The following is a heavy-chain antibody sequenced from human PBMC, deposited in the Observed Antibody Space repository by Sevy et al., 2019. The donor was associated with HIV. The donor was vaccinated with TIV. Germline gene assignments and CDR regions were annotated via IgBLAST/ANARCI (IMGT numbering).Heavy chain of an antibody. Sequence: GGSLRLSCGASGFTFSTYWMSWVRQAPGKGLEWVANINQDGSQKYYVDSVKGRFTISKDNAKNSLYLQMNSLRAEDTAVYYCARRETDFWSGTAAFDIWGQGTMVTVSS. CDR3: ARRETDFWSGTAAFDI. V-gene: IGHV3-7*01. J-gene: IGHJ3*02. CDR1: GFTFSTYW. D-gene: IGHD3-3*01. CDR2: INQDGSQK.